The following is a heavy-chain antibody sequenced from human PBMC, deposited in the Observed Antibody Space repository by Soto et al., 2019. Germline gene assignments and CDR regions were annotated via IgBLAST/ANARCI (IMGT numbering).Heavy chain of an antibody. J-gene: IGHJ2*01. V-gene: IGHV1-24*01. CDR2: FDPEDGET. CDR3: ARRFELLRGVWYFDL. CDR1: GYTLTELS. Sequence: ASVKVSCKVSGYTLTELSMHWVRQAPGKGLEWMGGFDPEDGETIYAQKFQGRVTMTEDTTTDTAYMQLSSLRSEDMALYYCARRFELLRGVWYFDLWGSETLVTAPS. D-gene: IGHD1-26*01.